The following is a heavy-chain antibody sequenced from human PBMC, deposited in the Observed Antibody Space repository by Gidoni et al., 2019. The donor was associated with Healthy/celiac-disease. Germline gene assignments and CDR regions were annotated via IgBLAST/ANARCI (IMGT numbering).Heavy chain of an antibody. Sequence: VQLQESGPGLVKPSETLSLPCPVSGGSISSYYWSWIRQPPGKGLEWIGYIYYSGSTNYNPSLKSRVTISVDTSKNQFSLKLSSVTAADTAVYYCARSKGRDNWFDPWGQGTLVTVSS. J-gene: IGHJ5*02. CDR3: ARSKGRDNWFDP. CDR2: IYYSGST. CDR1: GGSISSYY. V-gene: IGHV4-59*01.